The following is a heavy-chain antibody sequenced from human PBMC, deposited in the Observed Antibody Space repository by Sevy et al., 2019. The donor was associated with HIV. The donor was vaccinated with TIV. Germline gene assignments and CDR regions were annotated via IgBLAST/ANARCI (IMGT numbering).Heavy chain of an antibody. D-gene: IGHD6-6*01. V-gene: IGHV6-1*01. CDR3: ERERFVKYSSSNWYFDL. CDR2: TYYRSKWYN. Sequence: SETLSLTCAISGDSVSSNSAAWNWIRQSPSRGLEWLGRTYYRSKWYNDYAVSVKSRITINPDTSKNQFSLQLNSVTPEDTAVYYCERERFVKYSSSNWYFDLWGRGTLVTVSS. J-gene: IGHJ2*01. CDR1: GDSVSSNSAA.